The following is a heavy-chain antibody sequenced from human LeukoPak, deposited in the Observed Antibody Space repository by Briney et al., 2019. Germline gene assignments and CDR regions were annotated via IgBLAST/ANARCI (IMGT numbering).Heavy chain of an antibody. V-gene: IGHV4-34*01. CDR1: GGSFSGYY. Sequence: PSETLSLTCAVYGGSFSGYYWSWIRQPPGKGLEWIGEINHSGSTNYNPSLKRRVTISVDTSKNQFSLKLSSVPAADTAVYYCARGRYYYGSGSYLVWFDPWGQGTLVTVSS. CDR2: INHSGST. CDR3: ARGRYYYGSGSYLVWFDP. D-gene: IGHD3-10*01. J-gene: IGHJ5*02.